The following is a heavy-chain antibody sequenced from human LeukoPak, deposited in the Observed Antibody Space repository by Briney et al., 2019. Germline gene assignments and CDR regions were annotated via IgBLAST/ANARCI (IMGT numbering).Heavy chain of an antibody. CDR3: ASQGKYYYDSSDH. J-gene: IGHJ4*02. V-gene: IGHV4-38-2*02. Sequence: TLSLTCTVSGYSISSGYYWGWIRQPPGKGLEWIGSIYHSGSTYYNPSLKSRVTISVDTSKNQFSLKLSSVTAADTAVYYCASQGKYYYDSSDHWGQGTLVTVSS. D-gene: IGHD3-22*01. CDR2: IYHSGST. CDR1: GYSISSGYY.